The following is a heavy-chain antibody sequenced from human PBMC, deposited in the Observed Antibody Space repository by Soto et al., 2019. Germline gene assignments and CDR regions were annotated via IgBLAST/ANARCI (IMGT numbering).Heavy chain of an antibody. CDR2: IYYSGST. CDR3: ASWAPYYDILTVDYGMDV. Sequence: QVQLQESGPGLVKPSQTLSLTCTVSGGSISSGGYYWTWIRQHPGKGLEWIGYIYYSGSTHYNPALKSRVTISVDTSKNQFSLKLSSVTAADTAVYYCASWAPYYDILTVDYGMDVWGQGTTVTVSS. D-gene: IGHD3-9*01. J-gene: IGHJ6*02. CDR1: GGSISSGGYY. V-gene: IGHV4-31*03.